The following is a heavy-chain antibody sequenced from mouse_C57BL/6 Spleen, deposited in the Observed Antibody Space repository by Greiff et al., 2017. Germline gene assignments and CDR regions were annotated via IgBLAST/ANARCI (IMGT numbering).Heavy chain of an antibody. CDR1: GYTFTGYW. V-gene: IGHV1-52*01. CDR2: IDPSDSET. Sequence: QVQLQQPGAELVRPGSSVKLSCKASGYTFTGYWMHWVKQRPIQGLEWIGNIDPSDSETHYKQKFKVKVTLTVDKSSSTAYMQLRSLKSEDVSVYYCARVGTGTTFDYWGQGTTLTVSS. J-gene: IGHJ2*01. D-gene: IGHD4-1*01. CDR3: ARVGTGTTFDY.